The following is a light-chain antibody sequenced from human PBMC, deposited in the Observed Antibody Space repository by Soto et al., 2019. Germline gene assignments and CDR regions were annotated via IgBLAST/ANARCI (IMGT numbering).Light chain of an antibody. CDR2: DAS. CDR3: QQYDNLPSIT. CDR1: QDISNY. V-gene: IGKV1-33*01. J-gene: IGKJ5*01. Sequence: DIQMTQSPSSLSASVGDRVTITCQASQDISNYLNWYQQKPGKAPKLLIYDASNLEEGVPSRFSGSGSGTDFTFTISNLQPEDIAAYYCQQYDNLPSITFGQGTRLEIK.